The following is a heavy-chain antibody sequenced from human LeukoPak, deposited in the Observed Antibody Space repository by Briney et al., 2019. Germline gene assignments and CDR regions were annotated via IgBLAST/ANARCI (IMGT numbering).Heavy chain of an antibody. CDR2: IKEDGSDK. D-gene: IGHD3-16*01. V-gene: IGHV3-7*01. CDR3: ARGRPWGSFDY. Sequence: GGSLRLSCAASGFIFSSYWMAWVRQAPGKGLEWVADIKEDGSDKNYVESLKGRFTISRDNAKNTLYLQMNSLRAEDTAVYYCARGRPWGSFDYWGQGTLVTVSS. CDR1: GFIFSSYW. J-gene: IGHJ4*02.